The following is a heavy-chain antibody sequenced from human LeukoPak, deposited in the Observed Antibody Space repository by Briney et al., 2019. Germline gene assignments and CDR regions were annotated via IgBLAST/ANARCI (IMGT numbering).Heavy chain of an antibody. J-gene: IGHJ6*03. CDR1: GYTFTSYY. CDR2: INPSGGST. V-gene: IGHV1-46*01. CDR3: ARAGILTGYYANYYYYYYMDV. Sequence: ASVKVSCKASGYTFTSYYMHWVRQAPGQGLEWMGIINPSGGSTSYAQKFQGRVTMTRDTSTSTVYMELSSLRSEDTAVYYCARAGILTGYYANYYYYYYMDVWGKGTTVTVSS. D-gene: IGHD3-9*01.